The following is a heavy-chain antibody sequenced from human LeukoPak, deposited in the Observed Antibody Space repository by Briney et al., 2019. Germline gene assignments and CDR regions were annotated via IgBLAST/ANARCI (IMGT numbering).Heavy chain of an antibody. CDR3: TKARGAAYGTYYFDY. CDR2: SGSGGDT. D-gene: IGHD1-1*01. V-gene: IGHV3-23*01. J-gene: IGHJ4*02. Sequence: GGSLRLSCAASGFTFSSYAMNWVREAPGKGLEWVSISGSGGDTYYADSVKGRFTISRDNSKNTLYLQMNSLRAEDTAVYYCTKARGAAYGTYYFDYWGQGTLVTVSS. CDR1: GFTFSSYA.